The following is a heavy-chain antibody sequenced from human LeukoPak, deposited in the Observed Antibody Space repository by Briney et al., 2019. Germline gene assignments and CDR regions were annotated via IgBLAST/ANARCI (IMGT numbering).Heavy chain of an antibody. CDR1: GFTFSSYG. Sequence: GGSLRLSCAASGFTFSSYGMHWVRQAPGKGLEWVAFIRYDGSNKYYADSVKGRFTISRDNSKNTLYLQMNRLRAEDMAVSYCAKEAGEYNWNDAYYFDYWGQGTLVTVSS. J-gene: IGHJ4*02. CDR3: AKEAGEYNWNDAYYFDY. V-gene: IGHV3-30*02. D-gene: IGHD1-1*01. CDR2: IRYDGSNK.